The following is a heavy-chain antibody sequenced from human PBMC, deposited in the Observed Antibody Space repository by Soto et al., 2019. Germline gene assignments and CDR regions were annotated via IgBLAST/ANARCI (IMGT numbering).Heavy chain of an antibody. V-gene: IGHV4-61*01. J-gene: IGHJ4*02. CDR3: AREFSNSPEAFDY. D-gene: IGHD6-6*01. CDR1: GGSVNSDNFY. Sequence: SETLSLTCTVSGGSVNSDNFYWSWIRQPPGRGLEWIGYIYYTGSTNYNPSLKSRVTISIDTSRNQFSLKLSSVTAADTAVYYCAREFSNSPEAFDYWGQGSLATVSS. CDR2: IYYTGST.